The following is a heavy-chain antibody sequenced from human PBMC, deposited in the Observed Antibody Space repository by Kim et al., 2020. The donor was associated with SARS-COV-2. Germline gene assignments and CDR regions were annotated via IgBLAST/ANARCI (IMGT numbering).Heavy chain of an antibody. D-gene: IGHD6-13*01. CDR2: IIPIFGTA. Sequence: SVKVSCKASGGTFSSYAISWVRQAPGQGLEWMGGIIPIFGTANYAQKFQGRVTITADESTSTAYMELSSLRSEDTAVYYCAQQLASSYYYYGMDVWGQGTTVTVSS. CDR3: AQQLASSYYYYGMDV. CDR1: GGTFSSYA. J-gene: IGHJ6*02. V-gene: IGHV1-69*13.